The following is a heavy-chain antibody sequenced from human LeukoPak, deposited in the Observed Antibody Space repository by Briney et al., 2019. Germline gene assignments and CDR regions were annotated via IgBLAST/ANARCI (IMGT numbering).Heavy chain of an antibody. CDR1: GFTFSTYW. CDR2: ISSSSSYI. Sequence: PGGSLRLSCAASGFTFSTYWMSWVRQAPGKGLEWVSSISSSSSYIYYADSVKGRFTISRDNAKDSLYLQMNSLRAEDTAVYYCAKLAVAGTGGDYWGQGTLVTVSS. D-gene: IGHD6-19*01. V-gene: IGHV3-21*01. CDR3: AKLAVAGTGGDY. J-gene: IGHJ4*02.